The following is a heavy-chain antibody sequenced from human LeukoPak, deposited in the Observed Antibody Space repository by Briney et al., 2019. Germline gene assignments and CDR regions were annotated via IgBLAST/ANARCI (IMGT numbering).Heavy chain of an antibody. CDR1: GFTFSSYE. V-gene: IGHV3-48*03. D-gene: IGHD3-10*01. CDR3: AELGITMIRGV. J-gene: IGHJ6*04. Sequence: GGSLRLSCAASGFTFSSYEMNWVRQAPGKGLEWVSYISSSGSTIYYADSVKGRFAISRDNAKNSLYLQMSSLRAEDTAVYYCAELGITMIRGVWGKGTTVTSSS. CDR2: ISSSGSTI.